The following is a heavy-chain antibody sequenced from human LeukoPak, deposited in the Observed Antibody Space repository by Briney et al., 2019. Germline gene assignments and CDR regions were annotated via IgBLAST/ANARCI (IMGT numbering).Heavy chain of an antibody. J-gene: IGHJ3*02. CDR3: ASTPSTLVAVVKKPLDSFDM. CDR1: GFTFSSYA. Sequence: GGSLRLSCAASGFTFSSYAMHWVRQAPGRGLEWVAVISYDGSNKYYADSVKGRFTISRDNAKNSLYLQMNSLRAEDTAVYYCASTPSTLVAVVKKPLDSFDMWGHGTMVTVSS. D-gene: IGHD3-22*01. CDR2: ISYDGSNK. V-gene: IGHV3-30-3*01.